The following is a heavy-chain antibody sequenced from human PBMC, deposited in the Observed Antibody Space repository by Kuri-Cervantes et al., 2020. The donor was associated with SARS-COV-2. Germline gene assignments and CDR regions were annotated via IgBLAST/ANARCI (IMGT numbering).Heavy chain of an antibody. CDR1: GFTFRSYG. CDR2: IWYDGVNK. CDR3: ARARGIAVAGTRYYYYYYMDV. J-gene: IGHJ6*03. D-gene: IGHD6-19*01. V-gene: IGHV3-33*01. Sequence: LSLTCAASGFTFRSYGMHWVRQAPGKGLEWVAVIWYDGVNKYYADSVKGRFTISRDNSKNTLYLQMNSLRAEDTSVYYCARARGIAVAGTRYYYYYYMDVWGKGNTVTVAS.